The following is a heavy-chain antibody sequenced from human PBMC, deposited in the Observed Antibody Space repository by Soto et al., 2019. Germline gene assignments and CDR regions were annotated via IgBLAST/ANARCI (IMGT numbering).Heavy chain of an antibody. Sequence: EVQLVESGGGLVKPGGSLRLSCAASGFTFSKAWMSWVRQAPGKGLEWVGRIKSKTDGGTTDYAAPVKGTFSISREDSKKTVYLQMSSLKTEDTAVYYCTTGPKFGGLVPSYYSYGLDVWGQGTTVNVSS. CDR2: IKSKTDGGTT. D-gene: IGHD3-16*01. CDR3: TTGPKFGGLVPSYYSYGLDV. V-gene: IGHV3-15*01. CDR1: GFTFSKAW. J-gene: IGHJ6*02.